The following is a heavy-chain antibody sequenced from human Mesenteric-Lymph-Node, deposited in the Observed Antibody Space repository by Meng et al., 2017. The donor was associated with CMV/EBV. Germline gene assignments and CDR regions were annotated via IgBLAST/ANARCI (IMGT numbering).Heavy chain of an antibody. D-gene: IGHD1-1*01. V-gene: IGHV4-59*01. Sequence: LSCAASGFTFIDYFMSWIRQPPGKGLEWIGYIYYSGSTNYNPSLKSRVTISVDTSKNQFSLKLSSVTAADTAVYYCARDQLEGRFDPWGQGTLVTVSS. CDR1: GFTFIDYF. CDR3: ARDQLEGRFDP. CDR2: IYYSGST. J-gene: IGHJ5*02.